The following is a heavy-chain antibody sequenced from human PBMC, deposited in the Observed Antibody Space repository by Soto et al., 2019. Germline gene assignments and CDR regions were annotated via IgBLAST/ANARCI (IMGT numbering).Heavy chain of an antibody. Sequence: GASVKVSCKASGGGNLRDYRTTWVRRAPGQGLEWMGGIIPKLGSANYAQNFQGRVTVTADESTNTVYMELRSLRSDDTVVYYCARGGDGYGYWFDPWGQGTLVTVSS. V-gene: IGHV1-69*13. CDR3: ARGGDGYGYWFDP. CDR1: GGGNLRDYR. J-gene: IGHJ5*02. CDR2: IIPKLGSA. D-gene: IGHD2-21*01.